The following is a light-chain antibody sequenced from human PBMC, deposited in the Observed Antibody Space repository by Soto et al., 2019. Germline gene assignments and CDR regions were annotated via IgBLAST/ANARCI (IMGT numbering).Light chain of an antibody. CDR3: HQYYSLPWT. V-gene: IGKV4-1*01. CDR2: WAS. J-gene: IGKJ1*01. CDR1: QSVLSSSNNKNY. Sequence: DIVMTQSPDSLAVSLGERATINCKSSQSVLSSSNNKNYLAWYQQKPGQPPKLLIYWASTRESGVPDRFSGRGSGPDFTLTISSLQAEDVAVYYCHQYYSLPWTFGQGTKVEIK.